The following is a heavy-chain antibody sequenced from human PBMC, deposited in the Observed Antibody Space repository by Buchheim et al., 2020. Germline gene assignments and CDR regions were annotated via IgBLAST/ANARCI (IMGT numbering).Heavy chain of an antibody. V-gene: IGHV3-21*01. CDR3: ARGHCSGGSCYSGVYYYGMDV. CDR1: GFTFSSYS. Sequence: EVQLVESGGGLVKPGGSLRLSCAASGFTFSSYSMNWVRQAPGKGLEWVSSISSSSSYIYYADSVKGRFTISRDNAKNSLYLQMNSLRAEDTAVYYCARGHCSGGSCYSGVYYYGMDVWGQGTT. CDR2: ISSSSSYI. J-gene: IGHJ6*02. D-gene: IGHD2-15*01.